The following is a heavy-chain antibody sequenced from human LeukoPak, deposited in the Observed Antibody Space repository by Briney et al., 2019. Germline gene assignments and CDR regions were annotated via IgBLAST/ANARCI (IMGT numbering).Heavy chain of an antibody. CDR2: ISAYNGDT. CDR3: ARPADMQLQWFLDY. CDR1: GYTLSSYG. V-gene: IGHV1-18*01. J-gene: IGHJ4*02. Sequence: ASVKVSCKASGYTLSSYGISWVRQAPGQGLEWMGWISAYNGDTNYAQSVQDRITMTTDTSTSTAYMELRSLRSDDTAVYYCARPADMQLQWFLDYWGQGTLVTVSS. D-gene: IGHD3-22*01.